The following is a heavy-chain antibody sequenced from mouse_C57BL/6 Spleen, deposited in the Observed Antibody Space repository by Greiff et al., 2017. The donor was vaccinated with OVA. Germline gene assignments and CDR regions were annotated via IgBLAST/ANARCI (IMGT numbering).Heavy chain of an antibody. CDR3: ARSTGTGWDY. Sequence: QVQLQQPGAELVKPGASVKLSCKASGYTFTSYWMQWVKQRPGQGLEWIGEIDPSDSYTNYNQKFKGKATLTVDTSSSTAYMQLSSLTSEDSAVYYCARSTGTGWDYWGQGTTLTVSS. D-gene: IGHD4-1*01. CDR2: IDPSDSYT. V-gene: IGHV1-50*01. J-gene: IGHJ2*01. CDR1: GYTFTSYW.